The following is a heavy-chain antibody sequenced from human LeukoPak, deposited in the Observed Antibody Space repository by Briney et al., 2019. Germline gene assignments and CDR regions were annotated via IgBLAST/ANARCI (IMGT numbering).Heavy chain of an antibody. J-gene: IGHJ4*02. Sequence: SETLSLTCTVSGGSISSYYWSWIRQPPGKRLEWIGYIYYSGSTNYNPSLKSRVTISIDTSKNQFSLQLSSVPAADTAVYYCARGTHSGSYLYYFDYWGQGTLVTVSS. CDR3: ARGTHSGSYLYYFDY. D-gene: IGHD1-26*01. CDR2: IYYSGST. CDR1: GGSISSYY. V-gene: IGHV4-59*01.